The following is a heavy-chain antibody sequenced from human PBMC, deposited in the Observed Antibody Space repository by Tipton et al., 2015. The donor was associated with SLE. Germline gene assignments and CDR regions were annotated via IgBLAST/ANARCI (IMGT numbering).Heavy chain of an antibody. Sequence: TLSLTCTVSGASFTGYYWSWIRQSPGKGLEWLGEISHVGGTNYNPSLNSRVTISRTTSSNQFSLNLISVTAADTAVYYCARGIAAAGSYYYYYYMDVWGKGTTVTVSS. CDR3: ARGIAAAGSYYYYYYMDV. CDR1: GASFTGYY. V-gene: IGHV4-34*01. J-gene: IGHJ6*03. D-gene: IGHD6-13*01. CDR2: ISHVGGT.